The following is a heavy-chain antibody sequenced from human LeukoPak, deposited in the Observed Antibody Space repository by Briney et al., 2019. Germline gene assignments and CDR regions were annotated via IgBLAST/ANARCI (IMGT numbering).Heavy chain of an antibody. CDR2: IYYSGGT. D-gene: IGHD6-13*01. CDR1: GGSISTYY. Sequence: PSETLSLTCTVSGGSISTYYWNWIRQAPGKGLEWIGYIYYSGGTNYNPSLKSRVTISVDTSNNQFSLNLISMTAADTAVYYCARLGAPAGSGLYFYYGMDVWGQGTTVTVSS. CDR3: ARLGAPAGSGLYFYYGMDV. V-gene: IGHV4-59*08. J-gene: IGHJ6*02.